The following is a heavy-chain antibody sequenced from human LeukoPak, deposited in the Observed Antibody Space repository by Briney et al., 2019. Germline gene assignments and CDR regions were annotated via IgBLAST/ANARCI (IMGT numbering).Heavy chain of an antibody. Sequence: SETLSLTCTVSSGSISSASYYWGWFRQPPGKGLEWIGSSYYSGTSYYNPSLKSRVTIFVDTSKNQFSLRLSSVTAADTAVYYCARREGSTYYYIPWGQGTLVTVSS. V-gene: IGHV4-39*01. CDR2: SYYSGTS. CDR1: SGSISSASYY. D-gene: IGHD3-10*01. J-gene: IGHJ5*02. CDR3: ARREGSTYYYIP.